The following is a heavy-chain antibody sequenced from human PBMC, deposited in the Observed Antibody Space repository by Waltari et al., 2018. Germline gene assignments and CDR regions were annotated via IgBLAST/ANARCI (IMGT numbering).Heavy chain of an antibody. Sequence: EVQLVESGGGLVQPGGSLRLSCAASGFTFSNYAMTWVRQAPGKGLEWVSGITSSGGSTYYAASVKGRFTISRDSSRNTLHLQMNSLRAEDTAVYYCARVHEEGYSSSWGQGTLVTVSS. CDR1: GFTFSNYA. V-gene: IGHV3-23*04. J-gene: IGHJ4*02. CDR2: ITSSGGST. CDR3: ARVHEEGYSSS. D-gene: IGHD6-13*01.